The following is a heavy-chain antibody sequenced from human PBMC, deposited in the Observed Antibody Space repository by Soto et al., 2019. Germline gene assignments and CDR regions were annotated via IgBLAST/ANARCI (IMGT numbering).Heavy chain of an antibody. CDR3: ARQGPTTTIFGVVGGMDV. V-gene: IGHV5-51*01. CDR2: IYPGDSDT. Sequence: PGDSLNISCKGSGYSFTSYWIGWVRQMPGKGLEWIAIIYPGDSDTRYTPSFQGQVTISADKSISTAYLQWSSLKASDPAMYYCARQGPTTTIFGVVGGMDVWGQGTTVTVSS. D-gene: IGHD3-3*01. CDR1: GYSFTSYW. J-gene: IGHJ6*02.